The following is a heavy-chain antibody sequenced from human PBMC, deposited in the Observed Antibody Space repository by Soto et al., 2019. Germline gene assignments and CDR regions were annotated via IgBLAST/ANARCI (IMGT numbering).Heavy chain of an antibody. Sequence: QVQLVQSGAEVKKPGSSVKVSCKASGGTFSSYAINWVRQAPGQGLEWMGGIIPIFATADYAQKFQGRVTITADESKRTAYMGVSSLRSEDTAGDYCAPVPVGGDFLFGIEVWGQGTTVTVSS. J-gene: IGHJ6*02. CDR2: IIPIFATA. D-gene: IGHD3-16*01. V-gene: IGHV1-69*12. CDR3: APVPVGGDFLFGIEV. CDR1: GGTFSSYA.